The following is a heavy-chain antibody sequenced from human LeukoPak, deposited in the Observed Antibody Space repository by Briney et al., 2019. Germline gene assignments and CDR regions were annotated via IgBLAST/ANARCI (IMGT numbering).Heavy chain of an antibody. CDR2: IYYSGST. V-gene: IGHV4-59*01. D-gene: IGHD3-10*01. Sequence: SETLSLTCTVSGGSISSYYWSWIRQPPGKELEWIGNIYYSGSTDYNPSLKSRVTISLDMSKNQFSLKMTSVTAADTAVYFCARGRRPAGFSARYYFDSWGQGTLVPVSS. CDR1: GGSISSYY. J-gene: IGHJ4*02. CDR3: ARGRRPAGFSARYYFDS.